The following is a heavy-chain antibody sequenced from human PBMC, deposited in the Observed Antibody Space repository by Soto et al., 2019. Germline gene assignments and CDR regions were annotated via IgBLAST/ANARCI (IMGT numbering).Heavy chain of an antibody. Sequence: GESLKISCKGSGYSFTSYWIGWVRQMPGKGLEWMGIIYPGDSDTRYSPSFQGQVTISADKSISTAYLQWSSLKASDTAIYYCPTPARYYYGSGSYYGWFDTWGQGTLVAVSS. D-gene: IGHD3-10*01. CDR3: PTPARYYYGSGSYYGWFDT. J-gene: IGHJ5*02. CDR1: GYSFTSYW. CDR2: IYPGDSDT. V-gene: IGHV5-51*01.